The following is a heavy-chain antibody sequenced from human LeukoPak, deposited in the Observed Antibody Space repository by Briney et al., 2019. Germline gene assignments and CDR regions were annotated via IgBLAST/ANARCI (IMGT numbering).Heavy chain of an antibody. CDR2: IKEDGSEK. V-gene: IGHV3-7*03. D-gene: IGHD3-22*01. CDR3: ARESPYYYDSPDASDI. J-gene: IGHJ3*02. Sequence: GGSLRLSCAASGFTFSNYWMSWVRQAPGKGLEWVANIKEDGSEKYYVDSVKGRFTISRDNAKNSLYLQMNSLRAEDTAVYYCARESPYYYDSPDASDIWGQGTMVTVSS. CDR1: GFTFSNYW.